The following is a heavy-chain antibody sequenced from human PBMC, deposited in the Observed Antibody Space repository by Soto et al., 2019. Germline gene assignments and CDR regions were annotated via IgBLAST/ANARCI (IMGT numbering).Heavy chain of an antibody. CDR3: ARDQNVRGGYAKAYYYYGMDV. V-gene: IGHV1-2*02. CDR1: GYTFTGYY. Sequence: ASVKVSCKASGYTFTGYYMHWVRQAPGQGLEWMGWINPNSGGTNYAQKFQGRVTMTRDTSISTAYMELSRLRSDDTAVYYCARDQNVRGGYAKAYYYYGMDVWGQGTTVTVSS. CDR2: INPNSGGT. J-gene: IGHJ6*02. D-gene: IGHD5-12*01.